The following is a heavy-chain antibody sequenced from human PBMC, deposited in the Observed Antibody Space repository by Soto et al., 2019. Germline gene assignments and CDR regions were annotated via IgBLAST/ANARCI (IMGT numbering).Heavy chain of an antibody. CDR2: IWYDGSNK. Sequence: GGSLRLSCAASGFTFSSYGMHWVRQAPGKGLEWVAVIWYDGSNKYYADSVKGRFTISRDNSKNTLYLQMNSLRAEDTAVYYCARDRLQWLTIGEFQHWGQGTLVTVSS. CDR1: GFTFSSYG. CDR3: ARDRLQWLTIGEFQH. J-gene: IGHJ1*01. D-gene: IGHD6-19*01. V-gene: IGHV3-33*01.